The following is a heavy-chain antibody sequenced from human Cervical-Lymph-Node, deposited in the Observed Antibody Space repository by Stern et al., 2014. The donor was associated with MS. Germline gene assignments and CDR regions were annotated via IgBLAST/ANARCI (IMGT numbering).Heavy chain of an antibody. D-gene: IGHD3/OR15-3a*01. CDR1: GFTVSSYW. Sequence: EVQLVESGGGLVQPGGSLRLSCAASGFTVSSYWMHWVRQGPEKGLEWVSRINSDGSSTSYADSVNGRFTISRDNAKNTLSLQMNSLRAEDTAVYYCVRDTYDMSFLLGWTGGMDVWGQGTTVTVSS. CDR2: INSDGSST. V-gene: IGHV3-74*01. J-gene: IGHJ6*02. CDR3: VRDTYDMSFLLGWTGGMDV.